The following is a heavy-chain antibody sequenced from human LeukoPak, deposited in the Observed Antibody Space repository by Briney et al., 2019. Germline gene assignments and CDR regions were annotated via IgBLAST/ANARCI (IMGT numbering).Heavy chain of an antibody. CDR2: IYYSGST. CDR3: GSGSYYYFDY. Sequence: SETLSLTCAVSGGSISSGGYSWSWIRQPPGKGLEWIGYIYYSGSTYYNPSLKSRVTISVDTSKNQFSLKLSSVAAADTAVYYCGSGSYYYFDYWGQGTLVTVSS. V-gene: IGHV4-30-4*07. J-gene: IGHJ4*02. CDR1: GGSISSGGYS. D-gene: IGHD1-26*01.